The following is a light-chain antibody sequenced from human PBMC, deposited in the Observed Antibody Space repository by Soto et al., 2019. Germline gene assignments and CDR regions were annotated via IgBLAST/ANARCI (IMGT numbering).Light chain of an antibody. CDR1: SSDIGGSNF. V-gene: IGLV2-14*03. CDR2: DVA. CDR3: VSYTSTTTYV. Sequence: QSALTQPASLSGSPGQSITISCTGTSSDIGGSNFVSWYQQHPGKPPKLIIYDVANRPSGVSNRFSGSKSGSTASLIISRLQTEDEADYYCVSYTSTTTYVFGTGPKVTVL. J-gene: IGLJ1*01.